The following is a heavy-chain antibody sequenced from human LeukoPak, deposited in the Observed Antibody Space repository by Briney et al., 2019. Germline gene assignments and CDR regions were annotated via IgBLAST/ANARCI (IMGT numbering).Heavy chain of an antibody. D-gene: IGHD6-19*01. CDR2: INPSGGST. CDR1: GYTFTSYY. J-gene: IGHJ5*02. CDR3: ARDRGQWPVRGRFDP. Sequence: ASVKVSCKASGYTFTSYYMHWVRQAPGQGLERMGIINPSGGSTSYAQKFQGRVTMTRDTSTSTVYMELSSLRSEDTAVYYCARDRGQWPVRGRFDPWGQGTLVTVSS. V-gene: IGHV1-46*01.